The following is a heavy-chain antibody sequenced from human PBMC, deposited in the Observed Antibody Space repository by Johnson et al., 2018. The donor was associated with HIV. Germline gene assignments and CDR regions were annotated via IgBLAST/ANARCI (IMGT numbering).Heavy chain of an antibody. CDR1: GFTFSNAW. CDR3: TTEAYSSSSAAFDI. J-gene: IGHJ3*02. CDR2: IKSKTDGGTT. V-gene: IGHV3-15*01. Sequence: VQLVESGGGLVKPGGSLRLSCAASGFTFSNAWMSWVRQAPGKGLEWVGRIKSKTDGGTTDYATAIKGSFTISRDDSKNTLYLQMNSLKTEDTAVYYCTTEAYSSSSAAFDIWGQGTMVTVSS. D-gene: IGHD6-6*01.